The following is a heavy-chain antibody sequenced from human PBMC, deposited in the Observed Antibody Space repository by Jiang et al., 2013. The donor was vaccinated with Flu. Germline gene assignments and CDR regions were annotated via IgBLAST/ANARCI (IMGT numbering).Heavy chain of an antibody. CDR3: ARMMSTMTTGYFSL. CDR1: GFSVTSSGEA. D-gene: IGHD3-3*01. Sequence: LVNPTQTLTLTCTFSGFSVTSSGEAVVWIRQTPGKALEWLALVYWDDNKHYSPLLMNRLAITRDTSRNQVVLTMTNMDPMDTGTYYCARMMSTMTTGYFSLWGRGSLVTVSS. J-gene: IGHJ2*01. CDR2: VYWDDNK. V-gene: IGHV2-5*02.